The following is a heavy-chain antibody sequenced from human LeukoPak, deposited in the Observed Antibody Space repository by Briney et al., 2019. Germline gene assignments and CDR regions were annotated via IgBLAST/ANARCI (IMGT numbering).Heavy chain of an antibody. CDR3: ARDSLRYDYVWGSYRFGNAFDI. V-gene: IGHV3-21*01. Sequence: GGSLRLSCAASGFTFSSYSMNWVRQAPGKGLEWVSSISSSSSYIYYADSVTGRFTISRDNAKNSLYLQMNSLRAEDTAVYYCARDSLRYDYVWGSYRFGNAFDIWGQGTMVTVSS. D-gene: IGHD3-16*02. CDR1: GFTFSSYS. J-gene: IGHJ3*02. CDR2: ISSSSSYI.